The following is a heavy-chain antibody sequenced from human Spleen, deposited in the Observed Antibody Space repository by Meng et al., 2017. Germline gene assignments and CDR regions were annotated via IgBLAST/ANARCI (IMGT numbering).Heavy chain of an antibody. CDR3: ARGPTTTAHDFDY. Sequence: VQQQKWGAGRLKPSETVCLTCVVSGGSFRDYFWSWIRQPPGKGLEWIGEINHSGSTNYNPSLESRATISVDTSQNNLSLKLSSVTAADSAVYYCARGPTTTAHDFDYWGQGTLVTVSS. CDR2: INHSGST. CDR1: GGSFRDYF. J-gene: IGHJ4*02. D-gene: IGHD4-11*01. V-gene: IGHV4-34*01.